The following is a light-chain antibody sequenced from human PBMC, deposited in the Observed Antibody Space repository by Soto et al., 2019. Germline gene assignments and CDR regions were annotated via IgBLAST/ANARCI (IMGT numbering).Light chain of an antibody. J-gene: IGKJ2*01. V-gene: IGKV3-20*01. CDR1: QSVSSNF. Sequence: EIVLTQSPGTLSLSPGERATLSCRASQSVSSNFLAWYQQKPGQAPRLLMYGASTRATGIPDRFSGSGSGTDFTLTINRLEPEDFAVYYCQQYISLPLTFGQGTQLDIK. CDR3: QQYISLPLT. CDR2: GAS.